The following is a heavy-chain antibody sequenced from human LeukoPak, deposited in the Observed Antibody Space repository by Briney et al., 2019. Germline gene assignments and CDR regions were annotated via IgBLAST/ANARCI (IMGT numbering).Heavy chain of an antibody. Sequence: GASVKVSCTASGYTFTNYAMHWVRLAPGQRLQWMGWINLVNGNTKYSQYFEGRFTITRDTSASTVYMELSSLRPDDMAVYYCARGRGTIGSNRDFYFYYYMDIWGNGTTVTVSS. J-gene: IGHJ6*03. CDR3: ARGRGTIGSNRDFYFYYYMDI. CDR1: GYTFTNYA. V-gene: IGHV1-3*03. D-gene: IGHD2-21*01. CDR2: INLVNGNT.